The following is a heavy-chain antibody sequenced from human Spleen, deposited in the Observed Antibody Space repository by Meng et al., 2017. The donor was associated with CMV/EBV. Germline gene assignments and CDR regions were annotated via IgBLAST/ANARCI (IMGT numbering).Heavy chain of an antibody. V-gene: IGHV3-30-3*01. CDR3: AREDRDIVVVPAAILPDY. J-gene: IGHJ4*02. CDR2: ISYDGSNK. Sequence: GGSLRLSCAASGFTFSSYAMHWVRQAPGKGLEWVAVISYDGSNKYYADSVKGRFTISRDNSKNTLYLQMNSLRAEDTAVYYCAREDRDIVVVPAAILPDYWGQGTLVTVSS. D-gene: IGHD2-2*01. CDR1: GFTFSSYA.